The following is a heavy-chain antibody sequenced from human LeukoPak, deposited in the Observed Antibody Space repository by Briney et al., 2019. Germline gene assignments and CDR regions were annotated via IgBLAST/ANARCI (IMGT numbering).Heavy chain of an antibody. CDR1: GYTFTRYD. CDR2: MNPNSGNT. V-gene: IGHV1-8*01. D-gene: IGHD3-10*01. Sequence: ASVKVSCKASGYTFTRYDINWVRQAPGQGLEWMGWMNPNSGNTGYAQKFQGRVTMTRNTSISTAYMELSSLRSEDTAVYYCARGGSTSSLWFGEPDYYYYGMDVWGQGTTVTVPS. CDR3: ARGGSTSSLWFGEPDYYYYGMDV. J-gene: IGHJ6*02.